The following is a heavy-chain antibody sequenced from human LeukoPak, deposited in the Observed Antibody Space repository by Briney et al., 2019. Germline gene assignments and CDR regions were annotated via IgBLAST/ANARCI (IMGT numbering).Heavy chain of an antibody. CDR1: GFTFSSYS. CDR3: ARDSPSAAVAGY. J-gene: IGHJ4*02. V-gene: IGHV3-21*01. Sequence: GGSLRLSRAASGFTFSSYSMNWVRQAPGKGLEWVSSISSSSSYIYYADSVKGRFTISRDNAKNSLYLQMNSLRTEDTAVYYCARDSPSAAVAGYWGQGTLVTVSS. D-gene: IGHD6-19*01. CDR2: ISSSSSYI.